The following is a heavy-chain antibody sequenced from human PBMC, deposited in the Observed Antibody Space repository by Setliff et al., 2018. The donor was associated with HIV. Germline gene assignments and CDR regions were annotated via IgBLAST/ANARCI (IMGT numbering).Heavy chain of an antibody. D-gene: IGHD3-22*01. Sequence: KPSETLSLTSAVSGDSVSGYYWSWIRQPAGRGLEWIGRVHNSAGSNYNPSLKSRVTMSVDTAKNQLSLKLTAVSAADTAVYYCAGDRIEVLADSPHDVFDIWGRGIMVTVSS. CDR1: GDSVSGYY. CDR2: VHNSAGS. CDR3: AGDRIEVLADSPHDVFDI. V-gene: IGHV4-4*07. J-gene: IGHJ3*02.